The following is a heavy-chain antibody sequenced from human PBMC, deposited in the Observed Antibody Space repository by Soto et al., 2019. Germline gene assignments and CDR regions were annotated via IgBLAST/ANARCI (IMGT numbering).Heavy chain of an antibody. CDR2: INPNSGGT. D-gene: IGHD1-26*01. J-gene: IGHJ6*02. V-gene: IGHV1-2*06. Sequence: ASVTVSCKASVYIFTDYYMHWVRQAPGQELGWMGRINPNSGGTNYAQKFQGRVTMTTDTSTSTAYMELRSLRSDDTAVYYCARGLIDWYSGSYYDYYYGMDVWGQGTTVTVSS. CDR1: VYIFTDYY. CDR3: ARGLIDWYSGSYYDYYYGMDV.